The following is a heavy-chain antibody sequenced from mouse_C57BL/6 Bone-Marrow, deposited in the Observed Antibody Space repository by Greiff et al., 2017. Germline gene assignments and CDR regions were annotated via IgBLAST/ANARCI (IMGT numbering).Heavy chain of an antibody. Sequence: VQLQQSGAELVRPGTSVKMSCKASGYTFTNYWIGWAKQRPGHGLEWIGDIYPGGGYTTYNEKFKGKATLTADKSSSTAYMQFSSLTSEDSAIYYCSRSYYYCWGFAYWGQGTLVTVSA. CDR2: IYPGGGYT. CDR1: GYTFTNYW. J-gene: IGHJ3*01. CDR3: SRSYYYCWGFAY. V-gene: IGHV1-63*01. D-gene: IGHD1-2*01.